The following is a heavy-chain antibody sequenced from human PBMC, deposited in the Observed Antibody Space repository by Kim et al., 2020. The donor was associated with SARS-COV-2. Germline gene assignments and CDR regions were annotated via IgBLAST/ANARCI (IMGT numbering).Heavy chain of an antibody. CDR1: GFSFSYAS. CDR3: TTMGYDWNDGDAFDI. J-gene: IGHJ3*02. V-gene: IGHV3-15*01. Sequence: GGSLRLSCVGSGFSFSYASMSWVRQAPGKGLEWVARIRRKIDGGTTNYAAPVKGTMDISRDDSINTLYLQMNSLKTEDTAVYYCTTMGYDWNDGDAFDIWGQGTMVTVYS. CDR2: IRRKIDGGTT. D-gene: IGHD1-20*01.